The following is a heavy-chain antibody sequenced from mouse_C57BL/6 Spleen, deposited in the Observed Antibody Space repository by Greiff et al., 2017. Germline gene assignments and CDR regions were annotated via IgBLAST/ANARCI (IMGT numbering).Heavy chain of an antibody. J-gene: IGHJ4*01. D-gene: IGHD1-1*01. CDR3: ARGSVVADYYAMDY. CDR2: IYPGSGST. V-gene: IGHV1-55*01. Sequence: QVQLQQPGAELVKPGASVKMSCKASGYTFTSYWITWVKQRPGQGLEWIGDIYPGSGSTNYNEKFKSKATLTVDTSSSTAYMQLSRLTSEDSAVYYCARGSVVADYYAMDYWGQGTSVTVSS. CDR1: GYTFTSYW.